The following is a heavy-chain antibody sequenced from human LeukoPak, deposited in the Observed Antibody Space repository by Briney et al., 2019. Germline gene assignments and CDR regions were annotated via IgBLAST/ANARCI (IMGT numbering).Heavy chain of an antibody. Sequence: SETLSLTCTVSGGSISSSSYYWGWIRQPPGKGLEWIGSIYYSGSTYYNPSLKSRVTISVDTSKNQFSLKLSSVTAADTAVYYCARRRVNSPIDSWGQGTLVTVSS. CDR3: ARRRVNSPIDS. V-gene: IGHV4-39*01. CDR2: IYYSGST. J-gene: IGHJ4*02. D-gene: IGHD4-23*01. CDR1: GGSISSSSYY.